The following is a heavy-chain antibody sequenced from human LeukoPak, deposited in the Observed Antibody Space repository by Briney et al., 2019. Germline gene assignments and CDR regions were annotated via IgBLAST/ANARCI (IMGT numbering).Heavy chain of an antibody. CDR3: TRDVHYYMDV. CDR2: IRSKAYGGTT. Sequence: GGSLRLSCAASGFTFSSYGMTWVRQAPGKGLEWVGFIRSKAYGGTTEYAASVQGRFTISRDDSKSIAYLQMNSLKTEDTAVYYCTRDVHYYMDVWGKGTTVTISS. CDR1: GFTFSSYG. J-gene: IGHJ6*03. D-gene: IGHD2-8*01. V-gene: IGHV3-49*04.